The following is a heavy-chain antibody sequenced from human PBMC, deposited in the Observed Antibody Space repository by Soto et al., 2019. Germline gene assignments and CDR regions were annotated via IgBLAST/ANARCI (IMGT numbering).Heavy chain of an antibody. D-gene: IGHD2-2*01. Sequence: TGGSLRLSCAASGFTVSNTYMTWVRQPPGKGLECVSVIYTAGGTNYAGSVKGRFIISRDNSKNTLYLQMNSLRAEDTAVYYCARALPVAKGGFDPWGQGTLVTVSS. CDR3: ARALPVAKGGFDP. CDR2: IYTAGGT. V-gene: IGHV3-53*01. J-gene: IGHJ5*02. CDR1: GFTVSNTY.